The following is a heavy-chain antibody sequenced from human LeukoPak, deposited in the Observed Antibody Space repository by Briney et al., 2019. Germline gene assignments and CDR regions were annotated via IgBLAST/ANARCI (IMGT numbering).Heavy chain of an antibody. Sequence: GGSLRLSCAASGFTFSSYSMNWVRQAPGKGLEWVSYISSSSSTIYYADSVKGRFTISRDNAKNSLYLQMNSLRAEDTAVYYCARDDITMVRGVIKPFDYWGQGTLVTVSS. CDR1: GFTFSSYS. J-gene: IGHJ4*02. D-gene: IGHD3-10*01. CDR2: ISSSSSTI. CDR3: ARDDITMVRGVIKPFDY. V-gene: IGHV3-48*04.